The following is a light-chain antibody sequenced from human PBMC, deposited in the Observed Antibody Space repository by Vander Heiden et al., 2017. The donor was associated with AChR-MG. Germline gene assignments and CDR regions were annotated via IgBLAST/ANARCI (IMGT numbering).Light chain of an antibody. J-gene: IGLJ3*02. Sequence: QLVLTQSPSASASLGASVKLTCTLSSGHSSYAIAWHQQQPEKGPRYLMKVNSDGSHSKGDVIPDRFSGSSAGAERYRTISSLQSEDEADYYWQTWGTGIQKFGGGTKLTVL. V-gene: IGLV4-69*01. CDR2: VNSDGSH. CDR1: SGHSSYA. CDR3: QTWGTGIQK.